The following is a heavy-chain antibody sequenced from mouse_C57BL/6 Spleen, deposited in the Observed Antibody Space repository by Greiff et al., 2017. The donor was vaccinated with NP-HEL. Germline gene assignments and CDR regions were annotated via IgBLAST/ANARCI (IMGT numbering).Heavy chain of an antibody. CDR3: AGNFRCFDY. CDR1: GYTFTSYW. Sequence: QVQLQQPGAELVRPGTSVKLSCKASGYTFTSYWMHWVKQRPGQGLEWIGVIDPSDSYTNYNQKFKGKATLTVDTSSSTAYMQLSSLTSEDSAVYYCAGNFRCFDYWGQGTTLTVSS. CDR2: IDPSDSYT. J-gene: IGHJ2*01. V-gene: IGHV1-59*01.